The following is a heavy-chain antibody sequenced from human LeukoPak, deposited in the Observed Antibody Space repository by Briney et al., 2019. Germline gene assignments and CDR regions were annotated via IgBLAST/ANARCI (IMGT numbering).Heavy chain of an antibody. D-gene: IGHD3-9*01. Sequence: PGGSLRLSCAASGFTFSSYAMSWVRQAPGKGLEWVSTISGSGGSTYYADSVKGWFTISRDNSKNTLFLQMNSLRAEDTAVYYCAKGYSDGSGSFDLWGRGTLVTVSS. CDR1: GFTFSSYA. CDR3: AKGYSDGSGSFDL. CDR2: ISGSGGST. V-gene: IGHV3-23*01. J-gene: IGHJ2*01.